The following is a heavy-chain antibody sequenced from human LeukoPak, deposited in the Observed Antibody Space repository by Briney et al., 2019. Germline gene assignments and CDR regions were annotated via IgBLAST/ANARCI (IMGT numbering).Heavy chain of an antibody. D-gene: IGHD2-2*01. V-gene: IGHV4-34*01. CDR2: INHSGST. CDR1: GGSFSGYY. J-gene: IGHJ4*02. Sequence: SETLSLTCAVYGGSFSGYYWSWIRQPPGKGLEWIGEINHSGSTNYNPSLKSRVTISVDTSKNQFSLKLSTVTAADTAVYYCARRRYCSSTSCYDLDYWGQGTLVTVSS. CDR3: ARRRYCSSTSCYDLDY.